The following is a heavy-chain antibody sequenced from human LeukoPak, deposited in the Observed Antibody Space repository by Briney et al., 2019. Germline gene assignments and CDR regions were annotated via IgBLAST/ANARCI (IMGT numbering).Heavy chain of an antibody. CDR1: GGSISSYY. Sequence: SETLSLTCTVSGGSISSYYWSWIRQPPGKGLEWIGYIYYSGSTNYNPSLKSRVTMSVDTSKNQFSLKLSSVTAADTAVYYCAGGGIAPNWGQGTLVTVSS. CDR2: IYYSGST. D-gene: IGHD6-13*01. CDR3: AGGGIAPN. V-gene: IGHV4-59*01. J-gene: IGHJ4*02.